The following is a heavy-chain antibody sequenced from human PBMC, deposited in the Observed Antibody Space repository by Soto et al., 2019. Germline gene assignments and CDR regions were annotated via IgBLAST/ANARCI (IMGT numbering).Heavy chain of an antibody. Sequence: PGGSLRLSCAASGFTFSSYGIHWVRQAPGKGLEGVAVISYDGINKYYADSVKGRFTISRDNSKNTLYLQMNSLRAEDTAVYYCAKGNYDFWSGPNDYWGQGTLVTVSS. J-gene: IGHJ4*01. CDR3: AKGNYDFWSGPNDY. V-gene: IGHV3-30*18. D-gene: IGHD3-3*01. CDR2: ISYDGINK. CDR1: GFTFSSYG.